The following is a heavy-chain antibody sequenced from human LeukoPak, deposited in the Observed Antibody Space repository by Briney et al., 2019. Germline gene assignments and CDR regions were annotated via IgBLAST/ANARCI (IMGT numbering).Heavy chain of an antibody. D-gene: IGHD5-12*01. J-gene: IGHJ4*02. CDR2: FDPEDGET. CDR3: ATSPRGDSGYDLGY. CDR1: GYTLTELS. Sequence: ASVKVSCKVSGYTLTELSMHWVRQAPGKGLEWMGGFDPEDGETIYAQKFQGRVTMTEDTSTDTAYMELSSLRSEDMAVYYCATSPRGDSGYDLGYWGQGTLVTVSS. V-gene: IGHV1-24*01.